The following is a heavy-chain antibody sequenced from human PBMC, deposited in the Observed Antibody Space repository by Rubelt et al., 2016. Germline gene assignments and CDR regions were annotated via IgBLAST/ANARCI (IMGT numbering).Heavy chain of an antibody. Sequence: QLQLQESGPGLVKPSETLSLTCTVSGGSISSYYWSWIRQPPGKGLEWIGHIYYSGSTNYNPSLKSRVTISVDTSKNQFSLKLSSVTAADTAVYYCARGGYYDSSGYYPFDYWGQGTLVTVSS. V-gene: IGHV4-59*01. CDR1: GGSISSYY. CDR3: ARGGYYDSSGYYPFDY. CDR2: IYYSGST. J-gene: IGHJ4*02. D-gene: IGHD3-22*01.